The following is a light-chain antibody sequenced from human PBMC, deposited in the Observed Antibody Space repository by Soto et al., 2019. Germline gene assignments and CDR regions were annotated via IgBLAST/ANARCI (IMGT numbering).Light chain of an antibody. V-gene: IGKV3-20*01. J-gene: IGKJ1*01. Sequence: EIVLTQSPGTLSLSPGERATLSCRASQSVSSSYLAWYQQKPGQAPRLLIYGASSRATGIPDRFSGSGSWTDFSLTICSLEPEDFAVYYCQQYGSSSWTFGQGAKVEIE. CDR3: QQYGSSSWT. CDR1: QSVSSSY. CDR2: GAS.